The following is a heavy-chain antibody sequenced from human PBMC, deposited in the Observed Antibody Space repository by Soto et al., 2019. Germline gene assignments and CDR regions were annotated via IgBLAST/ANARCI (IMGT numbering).Heavy chain of an antibody. CDR2: IYYSGST. D-gene: IGHD6-6*01. V-gene: IGHV4-31*03. CDR1: GGSISSGGYY. CDR3: AASLVARRFDY. J-gene: IGHJ4*02. Sequence: KPSETLSLTCTVSGGSISSGGYYWSWIRQHPGKGLEWIAYIYYSGSTYFNPSLKSRISISVDTSKNQFSLNLSSVTAADTAVYYCAASLVARRFDYWGQGTPVTVSS.